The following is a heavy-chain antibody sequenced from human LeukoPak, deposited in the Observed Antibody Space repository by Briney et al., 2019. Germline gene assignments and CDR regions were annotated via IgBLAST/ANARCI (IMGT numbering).Heavy chain of an antibody. CDR3: AREGRGGYGGNSDGYFDY. CDR1: GFTFSSYA. CDR2: ISYDGSNK. V-gene: IGHV3-30*04. J-gene: IGHJ4*02. D-gene: IGHD4-23*01. Sequence: GGSLRLSCAASGFTFSSYAMHWVRQAPGKGLEWVAVISYDGSNKYYADSVKGRFTISRDNSKNTLYLQMNSLRAEDTAVYYCAREGRGGYGGNSDGYFDYWGQGTLVTVSS.